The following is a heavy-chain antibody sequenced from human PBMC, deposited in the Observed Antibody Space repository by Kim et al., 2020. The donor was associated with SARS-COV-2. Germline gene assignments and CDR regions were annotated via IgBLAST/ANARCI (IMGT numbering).Heavy chain of an antibody. D-gene: IGHD2-15*01. CDR1: GASISSIY. CDR3: ARGGWSLDF. J-gene: IGHJ4*02. Sequence: SETLSLTCTVSGASISSIYWSWIRQPPGKGLEWIGYIHSNGNTKCNPSLNSRLTMSVDTSRNQFSLRLSSVTAADTAIYYCARGGWSLDFWGQGILVTVSS. V-gene: IGHV4-4*08. CDR2: IHSNGNT.